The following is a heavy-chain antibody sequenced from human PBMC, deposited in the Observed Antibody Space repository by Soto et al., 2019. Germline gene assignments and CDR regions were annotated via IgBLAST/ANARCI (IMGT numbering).Heavy chain of an antibody. V-gene: IGHV3-23*01. D-gene: IGHD1-26*01. Sequence: GSLRLSCVVSGFIFSSSAMNWVRQAPGKGLEWVSTISGSGVSKYYADSVKGRFTISRDNSNNTVSLQMNSLRAEDAAVYYCAKDRSPGATTWNVYWGQGTLVTVSS. CDR2: ISGSGVSK. CDR3: AKDRSPGATTWNVY. CDR1: GFIFSSSA. J-gene: IGHJ4*02.